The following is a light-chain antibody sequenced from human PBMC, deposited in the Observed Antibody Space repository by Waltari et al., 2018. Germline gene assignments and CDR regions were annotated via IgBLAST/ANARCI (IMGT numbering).Light chain of an antibody. V-gene: IGKV3-20*01. CDR2: GAS. CDR1: QSAGSNY. J-gene: IGKJ5*01. Sequence: EIVLTQSPGTLSLSPGEGATLSCRASQSAGSNYLVWYQQKPGQAPRLLIYGASNRATGIPDRFSGSGSGTDFTLTISRLEPEDFAVYYCQQFGSSSSFGQGTRLEIK. CDR3: QQFGSSSS.